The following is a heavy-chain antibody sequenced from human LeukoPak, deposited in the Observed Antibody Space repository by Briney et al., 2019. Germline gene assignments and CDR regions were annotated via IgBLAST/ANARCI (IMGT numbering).Heavy chain of an antibody. V-gene: IGHV4-59*08. Sequence: PSETLSLTCTVSGGSISSHYWSWIRQPPGKGLEWIGSISYSGSTTYNPSLKGRVTISVEPSKNQFPLMLSSVRGADTAMYYCARRYCSGGSCYSAFDYWGQGTLVAVSS. CDR2: ISYSGST. J-gene: IGHJ4*02. CDR3: ARRYCSGGSCYSAFDY. CDR1: GGSISSHY. D-gene: IGHD2-15*01.